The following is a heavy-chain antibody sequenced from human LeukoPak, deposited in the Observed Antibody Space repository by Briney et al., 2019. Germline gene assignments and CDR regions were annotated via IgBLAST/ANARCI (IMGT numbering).Heavy chain of an antibody. CDR2: ISYDGSNK. J-gene: IGHJ4*02. CDR3: ASDLSDYSNYGERFYY. D-gene: IGHD4-11*01. CDR1: VFTSSSYA. V-gene: IGHV3-30-3*01. Sequence: PGGSLRLSCAASVFTSSSYAMHGVRQAPGKGLEWVAVISYDGSNKYYADSVKGRFTISRNSSKNTLYLQLNSLEAEDTAGHYCASDLSDYSNYGERFYYWRQENLVTVSS.